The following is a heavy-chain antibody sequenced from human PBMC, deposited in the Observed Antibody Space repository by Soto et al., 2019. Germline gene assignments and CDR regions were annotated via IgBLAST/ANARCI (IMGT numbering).Heavy chain of an antibody. CDR2: IYYSGST. CDR3: ARDGYSRRFDY. Sequence: PSETLSLTCTVSGGSISSYYWSWIRQPPGKGLEWIGYIYYSGSTNYNPSLKSRVTISVDTSKNQFSLKLSSVTAADTAVYYCARDGYSRRFDYWAREPWSPSPQ. D-gene: IGHD6-13*01. CDR1: GGSISSYY. J-gene: IGHJ4*02. V-gene: IGHV4-59*01.